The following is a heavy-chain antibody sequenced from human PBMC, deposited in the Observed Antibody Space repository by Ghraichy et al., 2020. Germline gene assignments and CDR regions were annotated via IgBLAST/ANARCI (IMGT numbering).Heavy chain of an antibody. CDR2: ISYDGSNK. CDR1: GFTFSSYG. J-gene: IGHJ4*02. CDR3: AKDHVSGWPGFLFDY. D-gene: IGHD6-19*01. V-gene: IGHV3-30*18. Sequence: GGSLRLSCAASGFTFSSYGMHWVRQAPGKGLEWVAVISYDGSNKYYADSVKGRFTISRDNSKNTLYLQMNSLRAEDTAVYYCAKDHVSGWPGFLFDYWGQGTLVTVSS.